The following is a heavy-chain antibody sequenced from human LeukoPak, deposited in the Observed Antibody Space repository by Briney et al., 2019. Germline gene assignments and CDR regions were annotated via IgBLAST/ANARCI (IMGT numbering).Heavy chain of an antibody. CDR3: ARQGGYSGSYSPGDYYYMDV. CDR2: INPNSGGT. J-gene: IGHJ6*03. D-gene: IGHD1-26*01. CDR1: GYTFTGYY. V-gene: IGHV1-2*02. Sequence: ASVKVSCKASGYTFTGYYMHWVRQAPGQGLEWMGWINPNSGGTNYAQKFQGRVTMTRDTSISTAYMELSRLRSDDTAVYYCARQGGYSGSYSPGDYYYMDVWGKGTTVTISS.